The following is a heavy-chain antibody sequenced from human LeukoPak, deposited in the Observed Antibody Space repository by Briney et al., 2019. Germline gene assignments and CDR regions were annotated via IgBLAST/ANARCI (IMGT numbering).Heavy chain of an antibody. D-gene: IGHD3-16*01. CDR1: GGSISSGGYS. CDR3: ARAGGFFSPFGY. V-gene: IGHV4-30-2*01. Sequence: SETLSLTCAVSGGSISSGGYSWSWIRQPPGKGLEWIGYIYHSGSTSYNPSLKSRVTISVDTSKNQFSLKLSSVTAADTAVYYCARAGGFFSPFGYWGQGTLVTVSS. J-gene: IGHJ4*02. CDR2: IYHSGST.